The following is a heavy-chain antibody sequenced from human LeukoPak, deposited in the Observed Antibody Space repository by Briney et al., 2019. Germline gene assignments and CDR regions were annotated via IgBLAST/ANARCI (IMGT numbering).Heavy chain of an antibody. V-gene: IGHV3-30*03. CDR2: ISYDGSNK. J-gene: IGHJ3*02. D-gene: IGHD3-10*01. CDR1: GFTFSSYG. CDR3: ARYGDVLDI. Sequence: PXGSLRLSCAASGFTFSSYGMHWVRQAPGKGLEWVAVISYDGSNKYYADSVKGRFTISRDNSENTLYLQMNSLRAEDTAVYYCARYGDVLDIWGQGTMVTVSS.